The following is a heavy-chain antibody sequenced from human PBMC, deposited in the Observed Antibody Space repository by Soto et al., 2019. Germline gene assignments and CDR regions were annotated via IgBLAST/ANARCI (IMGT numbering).Heavy chain of an antibody. J-gene: IGHJ4*02. CDR1: GFTFDDYG. CDR3: ARADYGDSGIDY. V-gene: IGHV3-20*01. D-gene: IGHD4-17*01. CDR2: INWNGGST. Sequence: EVQLVESGGGVVRPGGSRGLSCAASGFTFDDYGMSWFRKAPGKGLEWVSGINWNGGSTGYADSVKGRFTISRDNAKNSLYLQMNSLRAEDTALYHCARADYGDSGIDYWGQGTLVTVSS.